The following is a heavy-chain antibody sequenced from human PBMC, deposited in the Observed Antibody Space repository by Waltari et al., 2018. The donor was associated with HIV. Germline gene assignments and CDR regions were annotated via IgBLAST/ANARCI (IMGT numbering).Heavy chain of an antibody. CDR2: IYSGGST. Sequence: EVQLVESGGGLVQPGGSLRLSCAASGFTVSSNYMSWVRQAPGKGLEWVSVIYSGGSTYYADSVKGRFTISRDNSKNTLYLQMNSLRAEDTAVYYCARGRYDSSGYYGDAFDIWGQGTMVTVSS. D-gene: IGHD3-22*01. CDR1: GFTVSSNY. CDR3: ARGRYDSSGYYGDAFDI. J-gene: IGHJ3*02. V-gene: IGHV3-66*02.